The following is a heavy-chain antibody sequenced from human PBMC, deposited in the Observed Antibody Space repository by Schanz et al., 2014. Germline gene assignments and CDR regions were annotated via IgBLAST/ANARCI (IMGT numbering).Heavy chain of an antibody. V-gene: IGHV3-7*02. CDR2: IKHDGSVK. CDR3: VSQTGSPNY. Sequence: EVQLVESGGGVVQPGRSLRLSCAASGFSFSSYAMGWVRQAPGKGPEWVANIKHDGSVKDYVDSVEGRFTISRDNAKRSLFLQMNSLRVEDTAVYFCVSQTGSPNYWGQGTLVTVSS. D-gene: IGHD6-13*01. J-gene: IGHJ4*02. CDR1: GFSFSSYA.